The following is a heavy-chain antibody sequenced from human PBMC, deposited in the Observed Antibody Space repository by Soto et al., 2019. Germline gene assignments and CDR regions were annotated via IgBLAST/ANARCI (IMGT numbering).Heavy chain of an antibody. D-gene: IGHD3-3*01. CDR2: ISHDESNK. J-gene: IGHJ5*02. V-gene: IGHV3-30-3*01. CDR1: GFTFSTFA. Sequence: QVQLVESGGGVVQPGRSLRLSCAASGFTFSTFAFHWVRQAPGKGLEWVALISHDESNKYYGDSVKGRFTISRDNSKNTLYMQMNGLRVDDTAIYYCARDGLPDDFRTGGYWFDPWGQGTLVTVSS. CDR3: ARDGLPDDFRTGGYWFDP.